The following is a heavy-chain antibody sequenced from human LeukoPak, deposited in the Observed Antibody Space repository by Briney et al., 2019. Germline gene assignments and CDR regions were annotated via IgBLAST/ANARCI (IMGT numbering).Heavy chain of an antibody. Sequence: GASVTVSCKVSGYNLTALSIHWVRHAPGKGLEWMGGFDPEDGETIYAQKFQGRFTMTEDTSTDTAYMELSSLTSEDTAVYYCASGFAYQYFDSWGQGTLVTVSS. D-gene: IGHD2-2*01. V-gene: IGHV1-24*01. J-gene: IGHJ4*02. CDR3: ASGFAYQYFDS. CDR2: FDPEDGET. CDR1: GYNLTALS.